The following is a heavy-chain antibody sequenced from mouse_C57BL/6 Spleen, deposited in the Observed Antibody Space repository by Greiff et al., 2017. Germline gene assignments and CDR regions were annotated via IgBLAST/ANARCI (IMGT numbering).Heavy chain of an antibody. D-gene: IGHD1-2*01. V-gene: IGHV5-17*01. CDR3: ARYGSLYAMDY. CDR1: GFTFSDYG. Sequence: EVKLMESGGGLVKPGGSLKLSCAASGFTFSDYGMHWVRQAPEKGLEWVAYISSGSSTIYYADTVKGRFTISRDNAKHTLFLQMTSLRSEDTAMYYCARYGSLYAMDYWGQGTSVTVSS. CDR2: ISSGSSTI. J-gene: IGHJ4*01.